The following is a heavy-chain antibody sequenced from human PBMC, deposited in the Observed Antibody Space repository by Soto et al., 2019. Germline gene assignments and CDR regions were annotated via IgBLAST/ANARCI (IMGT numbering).Heavy chain of an antibody. J-gene: IGHJ1*01. D-gene: IGHD3-22*01. Sequence: GGSLRLSCAASGFTFSSYAMNWVRQAPGKGLEWVSTISGSGGSTYYADSVKGQFTISRDNSENTLYLQMNSLRAEDTAVYYCGKYDSSGYSYFQHWGQGTLVTVSS. CDR1: GFTFSSYA. CDR2: ISGSGGST. CDR3: GKYDSSGYSYFQH. V-gene: IGHV3-23*01.